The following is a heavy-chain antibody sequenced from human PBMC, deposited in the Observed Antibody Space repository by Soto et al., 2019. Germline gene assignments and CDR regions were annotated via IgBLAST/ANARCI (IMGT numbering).Heavy chain of an antibody. Sequence: GESLKISCKGSGYSFTSYWISWVRQMPGKGLEWMGRIDPSDSYTNYSPSFQGHVTISADKSISTDYLQWSSLKASDTAMYYCARHLPYDFWSGYYTVYYYYYGMDVWGQGTTVTISS. D-gene: IGHD3-3*01. V-gene: IGHV5-10-1*01. CDR1: GYSFTSYW. CDR3: ARHLPYDFWSGYYTVYYYYYGMDV. CDR2: IDPSDSYT. J-gene: IGHJ6*02.